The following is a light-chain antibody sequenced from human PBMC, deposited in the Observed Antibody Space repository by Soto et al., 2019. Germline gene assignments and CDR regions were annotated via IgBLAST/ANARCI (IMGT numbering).Light chain of an antibody. CDR1: QSVSSSY. Sequence: EIVLTQSPGTLSLSPGERATLSCRASQSVSSSYLAWYQQKPGQAPRLLIYGASSRATGIPDRFIGSGSGTDFTLTISRLEPEDFAVYYCQQYGRSPWAFGQGTKVEIK. V-gene: IGKV3-20*01. CDR3: QQYGRSPWA. CDR2: GAS. J-gene: IGKJ1*01.